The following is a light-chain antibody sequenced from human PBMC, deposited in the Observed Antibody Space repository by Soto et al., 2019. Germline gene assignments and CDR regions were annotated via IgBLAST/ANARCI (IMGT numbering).Light chain of an antibody. CDR2: GAS. CDR1: QSLTTRY. V-gene: IGKV3-20*01. Sequence: IVLTQSPGTLSLFPGERATLSCRASQSLTTRYLAWYQQKPGQAPRLRIYGASSRATGIQDRFSDSGSGTDFTLTSSRLEPEDFAVYSCLQYGRSPTCGQGTRRESK. CDR3: LQYGRSPT. J-gene: IGKJ5*01.